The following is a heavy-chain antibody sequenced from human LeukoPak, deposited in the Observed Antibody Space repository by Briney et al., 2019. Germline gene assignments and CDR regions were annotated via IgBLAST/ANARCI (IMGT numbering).Heavy chain of an antibody. Sequence: SETLSLTCTVSGGSISSSTFYWGWIRQPPGKGLEWIGSLYYSGSTYYNPSLKSRVTISVDTSKNQFSLKLSSVTAADTAVYYCARARWAYSYGVEVYFDYWGQGTLVTVSS. D-gene: IGHD5-18*01. CDR3: ARARWAYSYGVEVYFDY. CDR2: LYYSGST. J-gene: IGHJ4*02. CDR1: GGSISSSTFY. V-gene: IGHV4-39*01.